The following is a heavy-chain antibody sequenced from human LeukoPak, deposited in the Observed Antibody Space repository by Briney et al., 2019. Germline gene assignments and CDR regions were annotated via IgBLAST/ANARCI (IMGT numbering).Heavy chain of an antibody. V-gene: IGHV3-53*01. CDR1: GGSFSGYY. CDR2: IYRGGTT. D-gene: IGHD2-21*02. CDR3: AREGAYCGGDCFGD. J-gene: IGHJ4*02. Sequence: SSETLSLTCAVYGGSFSGYYWSWVRQAPGKGLEWVSVIYRGGTTYYADSVKGRFTISRDNSKSTLHLQMNSLRAEDTAVYYCAREGAYCGGDCFGDWGQGTLVTVSS.